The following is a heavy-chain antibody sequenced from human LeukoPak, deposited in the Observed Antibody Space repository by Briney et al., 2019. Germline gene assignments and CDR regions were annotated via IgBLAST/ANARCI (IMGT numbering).Heavy chain of an antibody. D-gene: IGHD2-2*01. CDR2: IYHNGNT. CDR1: TYSISSGYY. CDR3: ARLPPATNYYYYGMDV. V-gene: IGHV4-38-2*02. J-gene: IGHJ6*02. Sequence: PSETLSLTCTVSTYSISSGYYWGWIRQPPGKGLEWIGNIYHNGNTYYNPSLKSRVTISVDTSKNQFSLKLSSVTAADTAVYYCARLPPATNYYYYGMDVWGQGTTVTVSS.